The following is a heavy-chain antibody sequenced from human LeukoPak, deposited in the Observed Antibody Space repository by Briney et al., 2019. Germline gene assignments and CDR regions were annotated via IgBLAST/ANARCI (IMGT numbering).Heavy chain of an antibody. Sequence: ASVKVSCKASGYTLTGYYMHWVRQAPGQGLEWMGWINPNSGGTNYAQKFQGRVTMTRDTSISTAYMDLSRLRSDDTAVYYCARGSIVGATFDYFDYWGQGTLVTVSS. CDR3: ARGSIVGATFDYFDY. CDR2: INPNSGGT. CDR1: GYTLTGYY. D-gene: IGHD1-26*01. J-gene: IGHJ4*02. V-gene: IGHV1-2*02.